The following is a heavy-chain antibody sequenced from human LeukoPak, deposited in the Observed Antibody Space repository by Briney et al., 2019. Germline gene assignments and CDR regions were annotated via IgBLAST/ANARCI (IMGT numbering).Heavy chain of an antibody. V-gene: IGHV3-21*01. J-gene: IGHJ6*02. CDR1: GFTFSSYS. Sequence: GGSLRLSCAASGFTFSSYSMNWVRQAPGKGLEWVSSISSSSSYIYYADSVKGRFTISRDNAKKSLYLQMNSLRAEDTAVYYCARKLSLGGMDVWAKGPRSPSP. CDR2: ISSSSSYI. D-gene: IGHD3-10*01. CDR3: ARKLSLGGMDV.